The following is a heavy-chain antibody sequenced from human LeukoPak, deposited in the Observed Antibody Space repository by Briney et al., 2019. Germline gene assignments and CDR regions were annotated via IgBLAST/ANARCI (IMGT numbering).Heavy chain of an antibody. Sequence: PSETLSLTCTVSGGSISSGSYYWSWIRQPAGKGLEWIGRIYTSGSTNYNPSLKSRVTISVDTSKNQFSLKLSSVTAADTAVYYCARDAGWGWEYSSSSEAFDIWGQGTMVTVSS. CDR1: GGSISSGSYY. V-gene: IGHV4-61*02. CDR2: IYTSGST. D-gene: IGHD6-6*01. CDR3: ARDAGWGWEYSSSSEAFDI. J-gene: IGHJ3*02.